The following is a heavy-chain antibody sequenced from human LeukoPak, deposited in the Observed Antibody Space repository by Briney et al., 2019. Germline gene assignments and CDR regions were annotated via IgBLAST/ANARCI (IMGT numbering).Heavy chain of an antibody. CDR2: IKQDGSEK. D-gene: IGHD6-13*01. CDR1: GFTFSSYW. J-gene: IGHJ4*02. Sequence: GGSLRLSCAASGFTFSSYWMSWVRQAPGKGLEWVANIKQDGSEKYYVDSVKGRFTISRDNAKNSLYLQMNSLRAEDTAVYYCAGSSSWQPDSADYFDYWGQGTLVTVSS. CDR3: AGSSSWQPDSADYFDY. V-gene: IGHV3-7*05.